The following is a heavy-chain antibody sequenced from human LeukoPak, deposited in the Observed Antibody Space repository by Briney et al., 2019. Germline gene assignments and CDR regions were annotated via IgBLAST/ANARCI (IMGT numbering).Heavy chain of an antibody. CDR3: AKRSVVLDY. J-gene: IGHJ4*02. V-gene: IGHV3-23*01. Sequence: GGSLRLSCAASGFIFSRYGMSWVRQAPGKGLEWVSAISGSGGTTYYADSVKGRFTISRDNSKNTLYLQMNSLRAEDTAVYYCAKRSVVLDYWGQGTLVTVSS. CDR2: ISGSGGTT. CDR1: GFIFSRYG. D-gene: IGHD4-23*01.